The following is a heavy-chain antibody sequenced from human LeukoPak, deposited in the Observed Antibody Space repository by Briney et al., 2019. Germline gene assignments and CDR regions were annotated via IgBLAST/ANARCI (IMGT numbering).Heavy chain of an antibody. V-gene: IGHV3-30-3*01. J-gene: IGHJ4*02. CDR3: ARDQGDFTVTLYYFDY. CDR1: GFTFSSYA. D-gene: IGHD4-11*01. Sequence: PGGSLRLSCAASGFTFSSYAMHWVRQAPGKGLEWVAVISYDGSNKYYADPVKGRFTISRDNSKNTLYLQMNSLRAEDTAVYYCARDQGDFTVTLYYFDYWGQGTLVTVSS. CDR2: ISYDGSNK.